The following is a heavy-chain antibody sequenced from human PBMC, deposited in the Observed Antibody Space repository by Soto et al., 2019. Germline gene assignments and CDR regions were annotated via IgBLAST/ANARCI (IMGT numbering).Heavy chain of an antibody. J-gene: IGHJ4*02. CDR1: GGTFSSYA. CDR3: TWGGDGYQFDY. CDR2: IIPIFGTA. Sequence: QVQLVRSGAEVKKPGSSVKVSCKASGGTFSSYAISWVRQAPGQGLEWMGGIIPIFGTANYAQKFQGRVTIIEDESTSTANMELSSLRSEDTAVYYCTWGGDGYQFDYWGQGTLVTVSS. D-gene: IGHD3-16*01. V-gene: IGHV1-69*01.